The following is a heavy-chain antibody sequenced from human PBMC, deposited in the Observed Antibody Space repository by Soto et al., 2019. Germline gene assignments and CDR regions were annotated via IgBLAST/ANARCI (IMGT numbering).Heavy chain of an antibody. J-gene: IGHJ5*02. CDR2: MNPGSGDT. CDR3: ARMATFGSLNWFDP. Sequence: ASVKVSCKASGYSFTNNDVSWVRQATGQGLEWMGWMNPGSGDTGYAQKFQGRVTMTRDISIATAYLELSSLRSDDTAIYYCARMATFGSLNWFDPWGQGTLVTDSS. CDR1: GYSFTNND. D-gene: IGHD3-16*01. V-gene: IGHV1-8*01.